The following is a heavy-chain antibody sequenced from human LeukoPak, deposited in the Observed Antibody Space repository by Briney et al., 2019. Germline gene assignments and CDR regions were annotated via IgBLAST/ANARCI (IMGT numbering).Heavy chain of an antibody. Sequence: ASVKVSCKASGYTFTSYGISWVRQAPGQGLEWMGWISAYNGNTNYAQKFQGRVTMTRDTSISTAYMELSRLRSDDTAVYYCARDPNGEYYDFWSGSLGGWFDPWGQGTLVTVSS. CDR2: ISAYNGNT. J-gene: IGHJ5*02. V-gene: IGHV1-18*01. D-gene: IGHD3-3*01. CDR1: GYTFTSYG. CDR3: ARDPNGEYYDFWSGSLGGWFDP.